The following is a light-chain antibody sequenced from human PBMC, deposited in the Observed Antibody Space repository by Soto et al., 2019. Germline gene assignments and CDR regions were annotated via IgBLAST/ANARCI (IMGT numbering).Light chain of an antibody. V-gene: IGKV1-5*03. J-gene: IGKJ5*01. CDR1: QSISSW. CDR3: QQYSISPIT. Sequence: DIQMTQSPSTLSVSVGDRVTITCRASQSISSWLAWYQQKPGKAPKSLIYKASSLESGVPSRFSGGGSGTEFTLTIRRLQPDDFATYYCQQYSISPITFGQGTRLEIK. CDR2: KAS.